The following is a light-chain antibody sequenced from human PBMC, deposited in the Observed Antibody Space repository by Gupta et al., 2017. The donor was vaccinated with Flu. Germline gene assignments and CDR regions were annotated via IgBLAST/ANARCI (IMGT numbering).Light chain of an antibody. CDR3: CSDAGSDSLM. Sequence: SALTQPRSVSGSPGQSVTISCTGTSSDVGGYDYVSWYQQHPGKAPKLMIYDVTKRPAGVPDRFSGSKSGNTASLTISGLQAEDEADYYCCSDAGSDSLMFGGGTKLTGL. V-gene: IGLV2-11*01. J-gene: IGLJ3*02. CDR2: DVT. CDR1: SSDVGGYDY.